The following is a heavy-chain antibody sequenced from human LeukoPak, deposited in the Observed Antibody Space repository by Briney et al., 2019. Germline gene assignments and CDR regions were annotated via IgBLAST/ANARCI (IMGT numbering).Heavy chain of an antibody. J-gene: IGHJ4*02. D-gene: IGHD3-22*01. CDR2: ISAYNGNT. CDR3: ATGDYDSSGYYPPRK. Sequence: ASVKVSCKASGYTFTSYGISWVRQAPGQGLEWMGWISAYNGNTNYAQKFQGRVTMTEDTSTDTAYMELSSLRSEDTAVYYCATGDYDSSGYYPPRKWGQGTLVTVSS. CDR1: GYTFTSYG. V-gene: IGHV1-18*01.